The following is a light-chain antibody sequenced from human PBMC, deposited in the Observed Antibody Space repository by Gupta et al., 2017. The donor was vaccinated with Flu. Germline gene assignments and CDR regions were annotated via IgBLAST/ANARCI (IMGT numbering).Light chain of an antibody. CDR2: KDS. V-gene: IGLV3-25*03. Sequence: SGDALPKEFADWYQHKPGQATVLVINKDSERPSGIPDRFSGSSSGTTVTLTISGAQTKNEADYYYQSAASSGTYVFGPGTKVTV. J-gene: IGLJ1*01. CDR1: ALPKEF. CDR3: QSAASSGTYV.